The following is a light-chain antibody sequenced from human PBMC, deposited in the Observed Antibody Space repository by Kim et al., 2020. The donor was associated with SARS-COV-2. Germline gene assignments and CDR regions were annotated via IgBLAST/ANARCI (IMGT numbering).Light chain of an antibody. Sequence: QSALTQPPSVSGSPGQSITISCTGTSSDVGGYNYVSWYQQHPGKAPKLMIHDVSKRPSGVSDRFSGSKSGNTASLTISGLQAEDEADYYCASYTSSNSVVFGGGTQLTVL. CDR3: ASYTSSNSVV. CDR2: DVS. V-gene: IGLV2-14*01. J-gene: IGLJ2*01. CDR1: SSDVGGYNY.